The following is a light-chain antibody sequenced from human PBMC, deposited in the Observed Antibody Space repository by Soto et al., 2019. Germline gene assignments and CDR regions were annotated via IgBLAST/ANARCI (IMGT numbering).Light chain of an antibody. CDR1: QSLLQSDGNTY. CDR2: AVS. CDR3: QHYKTWPLA. J-gene: IGKJ4*01. Sequence: IVMTQTPLSLSVTPGQPASISCKSSQSLLQSDGNTYLYWYLQKPGQPPQLLIYAVSNRFSGVPARFSGSGSGTEFTLTISGLQSEDFAVYFCQHYKTWPLAFGGGTKVDIK. V-gene: IGKV2D-29*01.